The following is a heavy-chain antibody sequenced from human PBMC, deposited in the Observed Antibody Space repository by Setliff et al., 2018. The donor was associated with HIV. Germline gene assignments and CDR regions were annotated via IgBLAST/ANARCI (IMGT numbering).Heavy chain of an antibody. V-gene: IGHV4-59*01. CDR3: ARGRSRYYYDGSGYYVDY. CDR1: GGSISRYY. Sequence: SETLSLTCTVSGGSISRYYWNWVRQSPERGLEWIGYVFDSGSANYNPSLKSRVTLSVDTSKNQLSLKLSSVTAADTAVYYCARGRSRYYYDGSGYYVDYWGQGTLVTVSS. J-gene: IGHJ4*02. D-gene: IGHD3-22*01. CDR2: VFDSGSA.